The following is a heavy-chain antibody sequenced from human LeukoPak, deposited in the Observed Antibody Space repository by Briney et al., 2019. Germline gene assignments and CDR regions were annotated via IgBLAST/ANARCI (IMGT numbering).Heavy chain of an antibody. D-gene: IGHD1-26*01. CDR3: IRGTVGAPGNDY. Sequence: GRSLRLSCAASGFTFSSYGMHWVRQAPGKGLEWVAVISYDGSNKYYADSVKGRFTISRDNSKNTLYLQMNSLRAEDTAVYYCIRGTVGAPGNDYWGQGTLVTVSS. J-gene: IGHJ4*02. CDR1: GFTFSSYG. V-gene: IGHV3-30*03. CDR2: ISYDGSNK.